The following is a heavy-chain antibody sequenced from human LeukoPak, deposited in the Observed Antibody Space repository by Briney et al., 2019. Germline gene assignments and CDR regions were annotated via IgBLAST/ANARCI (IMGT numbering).Heavy chain of an antibody. J-gene: IGHJ6*02. Sequence: SVEVSCKASGGTFSSYAISWVRQAPGQGLEWMGGIIPIFGTANYAQKFQGRVTITADESTSTAYMELSSLRSEDTAVYYCARGRVVPKYYYYGMDVWGQGATVTVSS. CDR3: ARGRVVPKYYYYGMDV. V-gene: IGHV1-69*13. D-gene: IGHD3-3*01. CDR2: IIPIFGTA. CDR1: GGTFSSYA.